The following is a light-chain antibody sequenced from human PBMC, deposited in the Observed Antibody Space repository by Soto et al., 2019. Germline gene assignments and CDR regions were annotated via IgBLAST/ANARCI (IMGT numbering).Light chain of an antibody. V-gene: IGKV3-20*01. Sequence: EIVLTQSPGTLSLSPGERATLSCRASQSVSSSYLAWYQQKPGQAPRLLIYGASCRATGIPDRFSGSGSGTDFTLTISRMEREDFAVYYCQQYGSSFTFGPGTKVDIK. J-gene: IGKJ3*01. CDR3: QQYGSSFT. CDR2: GAS. CDR1: QSVSSSY.